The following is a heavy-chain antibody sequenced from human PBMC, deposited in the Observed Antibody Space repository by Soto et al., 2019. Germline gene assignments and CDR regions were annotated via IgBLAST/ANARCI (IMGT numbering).Heavy chain of an antibody. J-gene: IGHJ3*02. CDR3: ARGGGVGLDGSAAFDI. D-gene: IGHD2-2*03. V-gene: IGHV1-46*01. CDR1: GYTLTSHH. CDR2: INPANGVA. Sequence: QVHLVQSGAEVKKPGASMKVSCTASGYTLTSHHVHWVRQAPGRRLEWMGTINPANGVAPYTASFQSRVIMTRATSTSTVDLELRGLASEDTASFYCARGGGVGLDGSAAFDIWGQGTMVTVSS.